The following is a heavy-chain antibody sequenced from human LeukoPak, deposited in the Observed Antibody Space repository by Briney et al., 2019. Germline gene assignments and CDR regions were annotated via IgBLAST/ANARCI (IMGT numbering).Heavy chain of an antibody. Sequence: GGSLRLSCAGSGFTFSNYWMTWVRQAPGKGLEWVANVKQDESEKHYVDSVKGRFIISRDHAKSSLYLRMDSLRVEDTAVYYCARDRDYHDDRTDYYYDAFDIWGQGTTVTVSS. CDR2: VKQDESEK. J-gene: IGHJ3*02. CDR1: GFTFSNYW. D-gene: IGHD3-22*01. CDR3: ARDRDYHDDRTDYYYDAFDI. V-gene: IGHV3-7*01.